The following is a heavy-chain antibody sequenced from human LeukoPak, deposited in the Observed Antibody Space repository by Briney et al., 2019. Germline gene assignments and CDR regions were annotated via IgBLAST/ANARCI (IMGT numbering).Heavy chain of an antibody. Sequence: SETLSLTCTVSLDSTTSNFWSWVRQPPGKGLEWIGEIHRSGSPNYNPSLQSRVTISIDRSRNQIVLELSSVTAADTAVYYCAREILGGFSPGAYWGQGTLVTVSS. D-gene: IGHD3-10*01. CDR1: LDSTTSNF. CDR2: IHRSGSP. CDR3: AREILGGFSPGAY. V-gene: IGHV4-4*02. J-gene: IGHJ4*02.